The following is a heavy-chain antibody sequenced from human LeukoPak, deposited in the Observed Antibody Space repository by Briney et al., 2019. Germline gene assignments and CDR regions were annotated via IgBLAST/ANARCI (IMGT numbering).Heavy chain of an antibody. J-gene: IGHJ4*02. CDR3: ARDNSWASAGCTNFDY. CDR2: IRYDGSNK. V-gene: IGHV3-33*01. D-gene: IGHD6-13*01. Sequence: GTSLRLSCAASGFTFSDYGMHWVRQAPGKGLDWVAVIRYDGSNKYYTDSVKGRLTISRDNSKNTLYLQMNSLRAEDTAVYYCARDNSWASAGCTNFDYWGQGTLVTVSS. CDR1: GFTFSDYG.